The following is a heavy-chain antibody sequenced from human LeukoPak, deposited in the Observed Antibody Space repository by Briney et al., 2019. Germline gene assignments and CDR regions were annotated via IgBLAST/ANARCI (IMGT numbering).Heavy chain of an antibody. V-gene: IGHV3-7*01. D-gene: IGHD4-23*01. J-gene: IGHJ4*02. Sequence: GGSLRLSCAGSGFPFSNYWMAWVRQAPGKGLEWVANMKEDGGEINYVDSVKGRFTISRDNAKNSLDLQMNSQRVDDTAVYYCVRDRGYSTFDYWGQGTLVIVSS. CDR3: VRDRGYSTFDY. CDR2: MKEDGGEI. CDR1: GFPFSNYW.